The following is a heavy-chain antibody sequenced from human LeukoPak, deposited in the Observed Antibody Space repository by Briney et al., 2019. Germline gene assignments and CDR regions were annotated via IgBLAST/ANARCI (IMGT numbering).Heavy chain of an antibody. Sequence: PGRSLRLACAASAFTFSSSWMSWVRQAPGKGLKWVANIKQDGSEKYYVDSVKGRFTISRDNAKNSLYLQMNSLRAEDTAVYYCASLQMVRGVIIPSDYWGQGTLVTVSS. J-gene: IGHJ4*02. D-gene: IGHD3-10*01. CDR1: AFTFSSSW. CDR3: ASLQMVRGVIIPSDY. CDR2: IKQDGSEK. V-gene: IGHV3-7*01.